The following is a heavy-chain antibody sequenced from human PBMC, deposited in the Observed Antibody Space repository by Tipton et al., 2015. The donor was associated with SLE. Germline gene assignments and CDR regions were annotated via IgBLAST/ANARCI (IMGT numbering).Heavy chain of an antibody. CDR2: IYYSGST. V-gene: IGHV4-59*01. D-gene: IGHD3-16*02. Sequence: LRLSCAVYGGSFSGYYWSWIRQPPGKGLEWIGYIYYSGSTNYNPSLKSRVTISVDTSKNQFSLKLSSVTAADTAVYYCARGLTFGGVIVWGAFDIWGQGTMVTVSS. J-gene: IGHJ3*02. CDR3: ARGLTFGGVIVWGAFDI. CDR1: GGSFSGYY.